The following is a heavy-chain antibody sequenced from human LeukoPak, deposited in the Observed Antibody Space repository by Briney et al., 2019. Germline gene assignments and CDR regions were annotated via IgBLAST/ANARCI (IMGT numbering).Heavy chain of an antibody. J-gene: IGHJ3*02. CDR1: GLTFNNYA. D-gene: IGHD2-15*01. V-gene: IGHV3-23*01. CDR2: ISGSGGNT. CDR3: AKRHCCGCSCYLSPPDAFDI. Sequence: GGSLRLSCAASGLTFNNYAMNWVRQAPGKGLEWVSAISGSGGNTHYADSVKGRFTISRDNSKNTLYLQMNSLRAEDTAVYYCAKRHCCGCSCYLSPPDAFDIWGQGTMVTVSS.